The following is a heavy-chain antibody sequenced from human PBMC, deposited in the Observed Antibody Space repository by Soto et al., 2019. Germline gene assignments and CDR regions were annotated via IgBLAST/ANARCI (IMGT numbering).Heavy chain of an antibody. CDR2: INRGGSVI. D-gene: IGHD1-1*01. Sequence: HVQLVETGGGLVKPGGSLRLSCAVSGFSFSDYYMSWIRQAPGKGLEWVSYINRGGSVIYYADSVKGRFTISRDDAKNSLYLQMNSLRAEDTAIYYRGSDAHDVDLGYWGQGTLVTVSS. V-gene: IGHV3-11*01. J-gene: IGHJ4*02. CDR1: GFSFSDYY. CDR3: GSDAHDVDLGY.